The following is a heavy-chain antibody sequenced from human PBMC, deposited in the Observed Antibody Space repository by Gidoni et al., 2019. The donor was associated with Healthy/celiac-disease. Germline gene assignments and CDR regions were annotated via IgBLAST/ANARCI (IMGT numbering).Heavy chain of an antibody. CDR3: AKARARGGTYFDY. Sequence: EVQLLESGGGLVQPGGSLRLSCAASGFTFSSYAMSWGRQAPGKGLEWVSAISGSGGSTYYADSVKGRFTISRDNSKNTLYLQMNSLRAEDTAVYYCAKARARGGTYFDYWGQGTLVTVSS. D-gene: IGHD3-16*01. CDR2: ISGSGGST. J-gene: IGHJ4*02. V-gene: IGHV3-23*01. CDR1: GFTFSSYA.